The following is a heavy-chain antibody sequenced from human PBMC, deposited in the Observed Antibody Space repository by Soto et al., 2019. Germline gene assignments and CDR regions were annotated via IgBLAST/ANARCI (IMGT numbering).Heavy chain of an antibody. CDR2: ISYDGSNK. J-gene: IGHJ4*02. Sequence: GGSLRLSCAASGFTFSSYAMHWVRQAPGKGLEWVAVISYDGSNKYYADSVKGRFTISRDNSKNTLYLQMNSLRAEDTAVYYCARVSHDYGGTNFDYWGQGTRVTVS. CDR3: ARVSHDYGGTNFDY. V-gene: IGHV3-30-3*01. D-gene: IGHD4-17*01. CDR1: GFTFSSYA.